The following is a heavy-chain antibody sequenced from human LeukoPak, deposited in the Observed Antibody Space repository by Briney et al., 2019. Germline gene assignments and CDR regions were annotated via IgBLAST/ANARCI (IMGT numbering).Heavy chain of an antibody. CDR3: ARERLRFLGFDP. Sequence: ASVKVSCKASGYTFTSYYMHWVRQAPGQGLEWMGIINPSGGSTSYAQQFQGRVTMTRDMSTSTVYMELSSLRSEDTAVYYCARERLRFLGFDPWGQGTLVTVSS. CDR2: INPSGGST. D-gene: IGHD3-3*01. J-gene: IGHJ5*02. V-gene: IGHV1-46*01. CDR1: GYTFTSYY.